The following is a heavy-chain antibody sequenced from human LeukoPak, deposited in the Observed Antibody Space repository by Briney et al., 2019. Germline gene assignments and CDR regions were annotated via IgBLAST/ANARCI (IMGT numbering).Heavy chain of an antibody. CDR3: ARGRRYYDILTGMGNYFDY. Sequence: SETLSLTCTVSGGSISSYYWSWIRQPPGKGLEWIGYIYYSGSTNYNPSLKSRVTISVDTSKNQFSLKLSSVTAADTAVYYCARGRRYYDILTGMGNYFDYWGQGTLVTVSS. D-gene: IGHD3-9*01. V-gene: IGHV4-59*12. CDR1: GGSISSYY. J-gene: IGHJ4*02. CDR2: IYYSGST.